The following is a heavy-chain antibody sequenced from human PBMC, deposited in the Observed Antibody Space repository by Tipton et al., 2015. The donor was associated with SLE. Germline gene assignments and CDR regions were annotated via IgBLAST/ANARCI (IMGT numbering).Heavy chain of an antibody. D-gene: IGHD6-13*01. CDR1: GFTFSSYA. CDR3: AKDPQSSSTVGDYYYGMDV. CDR2: IYSGGST. Sequence: SLRLSCAASGFTFSSYAMSWVRQAPGKGLEWVSVIYSGGSTYYADSVKGRFTISRDNSKNTLYLQMNSLRAEDTAVYYCAKDPQSSSTVGDYYYGMDVWGQGTTVTVSS. J-gene: IGHJ6*02. V-gene: IGHV3-23*03.